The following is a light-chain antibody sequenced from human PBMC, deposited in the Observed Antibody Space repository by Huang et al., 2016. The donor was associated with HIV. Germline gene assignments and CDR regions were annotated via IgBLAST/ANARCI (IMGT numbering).Light chain of an antibody. CDR3: QQYNNWPPWT. CDR1: QSVSSN. CDR2: GAF. Sequence: EIVMTQSPATLSVSPGERVTLSCRASQSVSSNLAWYQQKHGQAPRLLIFGAFTRATGIPARFSGSGSGTEFTLTISSLQSEDFAVYYCQQYNNWPPWTFGQGTKVEIK. J-gene: IGKJ1*01. V-gene: IGKV3-15*01.